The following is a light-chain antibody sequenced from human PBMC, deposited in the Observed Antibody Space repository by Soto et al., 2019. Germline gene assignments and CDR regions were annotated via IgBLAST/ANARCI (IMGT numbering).Light chain of an antibody. V-gene: IGKV3-15*01. J-gene: IGKJ5*01. CDR2: DAS. Sequence: EIVMTLFPPTLSVSPGERATLSCRASQSVSSNLAWYQQRPGQAPRLLIYDASTRATGIPARFSGSGSGTEFTLTISSLKYEDFAVYYCQQYYDWTITFGQGTRLENK. CDR1: QSVSSN. CDR3: QQYYDWTIT.